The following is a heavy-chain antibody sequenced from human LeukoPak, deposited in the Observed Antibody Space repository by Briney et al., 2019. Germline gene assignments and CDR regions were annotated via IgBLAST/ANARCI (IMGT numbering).Heavy chain of an antibody. CDR2: IYYSGST. D-gene: IGHD3-10*01. V-gene: IGHV4-59*01. CDR1: GGSISSYY. J-gene: IGHJ6*03. CDR3: ARDLWGSYMDV. Sequence: PSETLSLTCTVSGGSISSYYWSWIRQPPGKGLEWIGYIYYSGSTNYNPSLKSRVTISVDTSKNQFSLKLSSVTAADTAVYYCARDLWGSYMDVWGQGTTVTVSS.